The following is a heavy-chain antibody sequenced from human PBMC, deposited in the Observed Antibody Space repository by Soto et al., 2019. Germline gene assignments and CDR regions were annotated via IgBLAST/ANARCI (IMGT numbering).Heavy chain of an antibody. V-gene: IGHV4-30-4*08. CDR1: GGSFSGYY. CDR3: ASSYYYDSSGYYPPVAAFDI. D-gene: IGHD3-22*01. Sequence: SETLSLTCAVYGGSFSGYYWSWIRQPPGTGLEWIGHIYYSGSTYYNTSLKSRVTISVDTSKNQFSLKLSSVAAADTAVYYCASSYYYDSSGYYPPVAAFDIWGQGTMVTVSS. J-gene: IGHJ3*02. CDR2: IYYSGST.